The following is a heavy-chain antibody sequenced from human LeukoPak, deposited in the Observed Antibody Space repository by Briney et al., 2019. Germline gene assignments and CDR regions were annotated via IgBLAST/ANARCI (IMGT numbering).Heavy chain of an antibody. D-gene: IGHD6-19*01. CDR1: GYSISSGYY. V-gene: IGHV4-38-2*02. Sequence: TSETLSLTCAVSGYSISSGYYWGWIRQPPGKGLEWIGSIYHSGSTYYNPSIKSRFTISVDTSKNQFSLKLSSVTAADTAVYYCARELIAVAGTGYFDYWGQGTLVTVSS. CDR3: ARELIAVAGTGYFDY. J-gene: IGHJ4*02. CDR2: IYHSGST.